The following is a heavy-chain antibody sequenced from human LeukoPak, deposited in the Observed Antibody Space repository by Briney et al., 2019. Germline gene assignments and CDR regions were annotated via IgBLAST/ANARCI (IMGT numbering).Heavy chain of an antibody. D-gene: IGHD4-23*01. J-gene: IGHJ4*02. CDR3: AMTTVVTTDPYFDY. Sequence: SETLTLTCTVSDYSISNDYYWAWIRQTPGKGLEWIGSAYHSGETYHNPSLKSRVTISLDTSKNQFSLNLNSVTAADTAVYFCAMTTVVTTDPYFDYWGQGTLVTVSS. V-gene: IGHV4-38-2*02. CDR1: DYSISNDYY. CDR2: AYHSGET.